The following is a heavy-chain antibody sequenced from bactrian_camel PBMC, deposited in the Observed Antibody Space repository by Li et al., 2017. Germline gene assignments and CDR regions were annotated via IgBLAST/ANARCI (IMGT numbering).Heavy chain of an antibody. Sequence: VQLVESGGGSVQAGGSLRLTCSASGYRSSNFCMAWFRQSRGKEREGVAMFSANGHTTYANHVQGRFTNSEDKAENILYLQISNLKPEDTAMYYCKAEGPFVIAGRSQFCRGGRDKDDWGQGTQ. V-gene: IGHV3S63*01. D-gene: IGHD6*01. J-gene: IGHJ4*01. CDR3: KAEGPFVIAGRSQFCRGGRDKDD. CDR1: GYRSSNFC. CDR2: MFSANGHT.